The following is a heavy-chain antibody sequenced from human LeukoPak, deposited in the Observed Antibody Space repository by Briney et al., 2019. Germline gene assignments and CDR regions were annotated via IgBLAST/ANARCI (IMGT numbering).Heavy chain of an antibody. Sequence: SGGSLRLSCAASGFTFDDYGMSWVRQAPGKGLEWVSGINWNGGSTGYADSVKGRFTISRDNSKNSLYLQMNSLRAEDTALYYCAKVSRSESGFSAFDIWGQGTMVTVSS. D-gene: IGHD3-3*01. CDR2: INWNGGST. J-gene: IGHJ3*02. CDR3: AKVSRSESGFSAFDI. V-gene: IGHV3-20*04. CDR1: GFTFDDYG.